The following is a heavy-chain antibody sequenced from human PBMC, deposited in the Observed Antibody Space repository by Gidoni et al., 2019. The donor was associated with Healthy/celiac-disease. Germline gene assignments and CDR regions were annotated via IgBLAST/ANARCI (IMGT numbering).Heavy chain of an antibody. CDR1: GYTFTGYY. J-gene: IGHJ4*02. V-gene: IGHV1-2*02. CDR3: ARSAYSSSWYVTVPFDY. CDR2: INPNSGGT. Sequence: QVQLVQSGAEVKKPGASVKVSCKASGYTFTGYYMHWVRQAPGQGLEWMGWINPNSGGTNYAQKFQGRVTMTRDTSISTAYMELSRLRSDDTAVYYCARSAYSSSWYVTVPFDYWGQGTLVTVSS. D-gene: IGHD6-13*01.